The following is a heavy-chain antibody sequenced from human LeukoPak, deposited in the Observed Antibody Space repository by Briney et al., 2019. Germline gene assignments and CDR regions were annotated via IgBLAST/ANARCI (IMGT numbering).Heavy chain of an antibody. D-gene: IGHD3-22*01. V-gene: IGHV1-18*01. J-gene: IGHJ5*02. Sequence: GESLKISCKASGYTFTSYGISWVRQAPGQGLEWMGWISAYNGNTNYAQKLQGRVTMTTDTSTSTAYMELRSLRSDDTAVYYCARGLSYYYDSSGYSNWFDPWGQGTLVTVSS. CDR2: ISAYNGNT. CDR1: GYTFTSYG. CDR3: ARGLSYYYDSSGYSNWFDP.